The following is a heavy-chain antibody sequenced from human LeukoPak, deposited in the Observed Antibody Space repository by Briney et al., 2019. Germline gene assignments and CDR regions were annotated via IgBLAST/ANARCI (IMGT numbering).Heavy chain of an antibody. D-gene: IGHD3-22*01. Sequence: SETLSLTCTVSGDSVTDFYWNWIRQPPGKGLEWIGYFYYSGSTNYNPSLKSRVSMSVDTSMNQVSLKMSSVTAADTAVYYCARWAGRNFMSSGYLTSWGRGTLVTVSS. V-gene: IGHV4-59*02. J-gene: IGHJ5*02. CDR1: GDSVTDFY. CDR3: ARWAGRNFMSSGYLTS. CDR2: FYYSGST.